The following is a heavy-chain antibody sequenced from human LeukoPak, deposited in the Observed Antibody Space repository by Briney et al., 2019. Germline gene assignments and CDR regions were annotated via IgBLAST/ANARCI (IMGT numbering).Heavy chain of an antibody. Sequence: QPGGSLRLSCVVSGFSFSSFGMHWVRQAPGKGLEWVSSISDSGRMTYYADSVKGRFTISRDNSKNTLYLQMNSLRVEDTAVYYCAKVWSSNVPSSYWGQGTLVTVSS. CDR3: AKVWSSNVPSSY. V-gene: IGHV3-23*01. CDR2: ISDSGRMT. CDR1: GFSFSSFG. J-gene: IGHJ4*02. D-gene: IGHD4-11*01.